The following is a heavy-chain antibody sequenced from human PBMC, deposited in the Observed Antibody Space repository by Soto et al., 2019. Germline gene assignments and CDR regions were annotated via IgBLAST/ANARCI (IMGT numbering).Heavy chain of an antibody. J-gene: IGHJ4*02. CDR3: ARIDDYGDYATDY. CDR1: GFTFNTHG. V-gene: IGHV3-33*01. D-gene: IGHD4-17*01. CDR2: IWYDGSQR. Sequence: PGGSLRLSCAASGFTFNTHGMHWVRQAPGKGLEWVAVIWYDGSQRYYADFVRGRFTISRDNSQNTLYLQMTSLRAEDTAVYYCARIDDYGDYATDYWGQGALVTVSS.